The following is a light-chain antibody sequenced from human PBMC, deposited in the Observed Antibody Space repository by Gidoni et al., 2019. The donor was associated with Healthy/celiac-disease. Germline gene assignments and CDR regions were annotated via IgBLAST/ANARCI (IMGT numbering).Light chain of an antibody. V-gene: IGLV2-23*01. CDR3: CSYAGTVV. Sequence: QSALTQPASESGSPAQSITISCTGTSSDVGSYNLVSWYQQPPGKAPKLMIYEGSKRPSGVSNRFSGSKSGNTASLTISGLQAEDEADYYCCSYAGTVVFGGGTKLTVL. CDR1: SSDVGSYNL. J-gene: IGLJ2*01. CDR2: EGS.